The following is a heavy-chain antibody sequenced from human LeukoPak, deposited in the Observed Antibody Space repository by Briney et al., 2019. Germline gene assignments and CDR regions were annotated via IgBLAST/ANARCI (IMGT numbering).Heavy chain of an antibody. Sequence: GGSLRLSCAASGFTFSSYSMNWVRQAPGKGLEWVSYISSSSSTIYYADSVKGRFTISRDNAKNSLYLQMNSLRAEDTAVYYCVRDLFGRDRRPFDCWGQGTLVTVSS. D-gene: IGHD3-16*01. CDR1: GFTFSSYS. CDR2: ISSSSSTI. V-gene: IGHV3-48*04. CDR3: VRDLFGRDRRPFDC. J-gene: IGHJ4*02.